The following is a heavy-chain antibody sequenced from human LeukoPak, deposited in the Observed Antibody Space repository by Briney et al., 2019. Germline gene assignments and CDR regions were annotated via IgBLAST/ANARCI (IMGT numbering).Heavy chain of an antibody. Sequence: SETLSLTCTVSGGSISSYYWSWIRQPPGKGLEWIGYIYYSGSTNCNPSLKSRVTISVDTSKNQFSLKLSSVTAADTAVYYCARDKGSYSSSSAVWFDPWGQGTLVIVSS. CDR1: GGSISSYY. D-gene: IGHD6-6*01. J-gene: IGHJ5*02. V-gene: IGHV4-59*01. CDR3: ARDKGSYSSSSAVWFDP. CDR2: IYYSGST.